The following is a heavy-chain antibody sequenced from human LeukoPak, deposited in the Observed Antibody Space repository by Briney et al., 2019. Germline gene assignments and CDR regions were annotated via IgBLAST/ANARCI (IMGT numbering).Heavy chain of an antibody. J-gene: IGHJ4*02. CDR3: ARAGGIYFDD. Sequence: ASVKVSSKASGYTFTSNYIHWVRQAPGQGLEWMGIINPSGGSTNYAQKFQGRVTMTRDTSTSTVYMELSSLRSEDTAVYYCARAGGIYFDDWGQGTLVTVSS. CDR2: INPSGGST. CDR1: GYTFTSNY. V-gene: IGHV1-46*01. D-gene: IGHD3-16*01.